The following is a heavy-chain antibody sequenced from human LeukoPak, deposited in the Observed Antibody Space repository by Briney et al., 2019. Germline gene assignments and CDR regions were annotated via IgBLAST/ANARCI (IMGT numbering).Heavy chain of an antibody. CDR2: ISAYNGNT. CDR3: ARVDCSGGSCYSDFDY. D-gene: IGHD2-15*01. CDR1: GYTFTSYG. J-gene: IGHJ4*02. V-gene: IGHV1-18*01. Sequence: ASVKVSCKASGYTFTSYGMSWVRQAPGQGLEWMGWISAYNGNTNYAQKLQGRVTMTTDTSTSTAYMELRSLRSDDTAVYYCARVDCSGGSCYSDFDYWGQGTLVTVSS.